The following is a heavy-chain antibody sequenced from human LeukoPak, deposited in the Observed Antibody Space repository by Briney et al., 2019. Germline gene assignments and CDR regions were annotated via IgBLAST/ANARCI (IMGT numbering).Heavy chain of an antibody. CDR1: GGTFSSYA. J-gene: IGHJ4*02. V-gene: IGHV1-69*13. CDR2: IIPIFGTA. Sequence: SVKVSCKASGGTFSSYAISWVRQAPGQGLEWMGGIIPIFGTANYAQKFQGRVTITADESTSTAYMELSSLRSEDTAVYYCATAIYYYDSSGYQVGYLDYWGQGTLVTVSS. CDR3: ATAIYYYDSSGYQVGYLDY. D-gene: IGHD3-22*01.